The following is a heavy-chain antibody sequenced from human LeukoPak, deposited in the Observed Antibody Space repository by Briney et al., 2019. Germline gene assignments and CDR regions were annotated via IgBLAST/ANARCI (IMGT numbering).Heavy chain of an antibody. CDR2: INHSGST. D-gene: IGHD6-19*01. Sequence: SETLSLTCAVYGGSFSGYYWSWIRQPPGKGLEWIGEINHSGSTNYNPSLKSRVTISVDTSKNQFSLKLSSVTAADTAVYYCARVSGWHQRLGAFDIWGQGIMVTVSS. V-gene: IGHV4-34*01. J-gene: IGHJ3*02. CDR1: GGSFSGYY. CDR3: ARVSGWHQRLGAFDI.